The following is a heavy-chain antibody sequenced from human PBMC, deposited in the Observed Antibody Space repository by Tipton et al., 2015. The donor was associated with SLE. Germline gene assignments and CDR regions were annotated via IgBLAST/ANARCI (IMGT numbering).Heavy chain of an antibody. D-gene: IGHD4-17*01. CDR2: IYYSGST. CDR1: GGSISSSSYY. J-gene: IGHJ2*01. V-gene: IGHV4-39*01. CDR3: ARHLHYGDYGYFEL. Sequence: GLVKPSETLSLTCTVSGGSISSSSYYWAWIRQPPGKGLECIGTIYYSGSTYYNPSLKRRVTISVDTSENQFALRLSSVTAADTAVYYCARHLHYGDYGYFELWGRGTLVTVSS.